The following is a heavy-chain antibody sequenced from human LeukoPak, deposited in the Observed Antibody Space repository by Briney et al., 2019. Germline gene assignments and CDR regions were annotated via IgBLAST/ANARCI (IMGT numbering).Heavy chain of an antibody. CDR3: ATPSGEDIVVVTY. CDR2: VDPEDGET. V-gene: IGHV1-69-2*01. CDR1: GYTFTDYY. Sequence: ASVKVSCKVSGYTFTDYYVRWVQQAPGKGLEWMGLVDPEDGETIYAEKFQGRVTITADTSTDTAYMELSSLRSEDTAVYYCATPSGEDIVVVTYWGQGTLVTVSS. J-gene: IGHJ4*02. D-gene: IGHD2-2*01.